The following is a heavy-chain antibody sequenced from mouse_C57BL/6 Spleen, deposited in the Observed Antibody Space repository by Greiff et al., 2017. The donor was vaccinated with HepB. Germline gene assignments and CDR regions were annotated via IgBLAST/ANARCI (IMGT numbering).Heavy chain of an antibody. V-gene: IGHV1-22*01. Sequence: VQLKESGPELVKPGASVKMSCKASGYTFTDYNMHWVKQSHGKSLEWIGYINPNNGGTSYNQKFKGKATLTVNKSSSTAYMELRSLTSEDSAVYYCARGTGTWFAYWGQGTLVTVSA. CDR1: GYTFTDYN. J-gene: IGHJ3*01. D-gene: IGHD4-1*01. CDR2: INPNNGGT. CDR3: ARGTGTWFAY.